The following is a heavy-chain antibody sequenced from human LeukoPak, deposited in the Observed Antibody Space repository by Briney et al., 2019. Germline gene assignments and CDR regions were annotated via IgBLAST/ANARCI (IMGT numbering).Heavy chain of an antibody. J-gene: IGHJ5*02. V-gene: IGHV4-31*03. D-gene: IGHD1-26*01. Sequence: SQTLSLTCTVSGGSISSGGYYWSWIRQHPGKGLEWIGYIYYSGSTYYSPSLKSRVTISVDTSKNQFSLKLSSVTAADTAVYYCARAEDEGDIHWFDPWGQGTLVTVSS. CDR3: ARAEDEGDIHWFDP. CDR1: GGSISSGGYY. CDR2: IYYSGST.